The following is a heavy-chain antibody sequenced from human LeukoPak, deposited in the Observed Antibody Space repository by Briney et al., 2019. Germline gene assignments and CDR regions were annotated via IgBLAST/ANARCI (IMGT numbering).Heavy chain of an antibody. CDR1: GGSISSYY. CDR3: ARQDSYGYNWFDP. CDR2: IYYSGST. V-gene: IGHV4-59*08. Sequence: SETLSLTCRVSGGSISSYYWGWIRQPPGKGLEWIGYIYYSGSTNYNPSLKSRVTISVDTSKNQFSLKLSSVTAADTAVYYCARQDSYGYNWFDPWGQGTLVTVSS. J-gene: IGHJ5*02. D-gene: IGHD5-18*01.